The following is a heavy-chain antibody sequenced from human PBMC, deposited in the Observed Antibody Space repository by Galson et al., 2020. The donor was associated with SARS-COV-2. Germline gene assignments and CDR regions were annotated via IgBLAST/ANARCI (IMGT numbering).Heavy chain of an antibody. CDR2: IYTSGQT. V-gene: IGHV3-66*01. J-gene: IGHJ4*02. CDR1: GFTVSSSY. CDR3: ASGYRSSWYTIGQ. D-gene: IGHD6-13*01. Sequence: GGSLRLSCAVSGFTVSSSYMSWVRQTPGKGLEWVSIIYTSGQTYYGASVKGRFTISRDTSKNTLYLQINNVRDEDTAVYYCASGYRSSWYTIGQGGQGTQVTVSS.